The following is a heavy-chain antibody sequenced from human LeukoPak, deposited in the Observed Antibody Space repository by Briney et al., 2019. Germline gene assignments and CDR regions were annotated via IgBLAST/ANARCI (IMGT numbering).Heavy chain of an antibody. CDR1: GGSFSGYY. Sequence: SETLSLTCAVFGGSFSGYYWSWIRQPPGKGLEWIGEINHSGSTNYNPSLKSRVTISVDTSKNQFSLKLSSVTAADTAVYYCARDRGPYSGYDSYYFDYWGQGTLVTVSS. J-gene: IGHJ4*02. V-gene: IGHV4-34*01. CDR3: ARDRGPYSGYDSYYFDY. D-gene: IGHD5-12*01. CDR2: INHSGST.